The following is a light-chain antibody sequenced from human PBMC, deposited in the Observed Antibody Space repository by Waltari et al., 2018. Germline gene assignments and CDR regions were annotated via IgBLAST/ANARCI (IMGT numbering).Light chain of an antibody. CDR1: QIIFSN. V-gene: IGKV3-15*01. J-gene: IGKJ5*01. CDR3: QQYNNWPPIT. Sequence: EVVMTQSPASLSVSLGEGVTLSCRASQIIFSNVAWYQQKTGQAPRLLIYGASTSATGIPARFSGSGSGTEFTLTNNSLQSEDFAVYYCQQYNNWPPITFGQGTRLEIK. CDR2: GAS.